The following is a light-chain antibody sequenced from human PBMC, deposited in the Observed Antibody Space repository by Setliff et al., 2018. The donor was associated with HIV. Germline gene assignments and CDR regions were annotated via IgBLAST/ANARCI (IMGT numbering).Light chain of an antibody. CDR2: EVN. CDR1: SSNVGGYNY. J-gene: IGLJ3*02. CDR3: SSYRDTNTWV. Sequence: QSALAQPASVSGSPGQSITISCTGTSSNVGGYNYVSWYQQHPGKAPKLIIYEVNYRPSGVSNRFSGSKSGNTASLIISGLQAEDEADYYCSSYRDTNTWVFGGGTQLTVL. V-gene: IGLV2-14*01.